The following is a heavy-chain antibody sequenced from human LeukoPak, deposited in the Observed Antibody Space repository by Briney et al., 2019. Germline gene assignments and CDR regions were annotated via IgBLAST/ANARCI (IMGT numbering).Heavy chain of an antibody. J-gene: IGHJ4*02. D-gene: IGHD5-18*01. CDR1: GFTFDDYA. CDR2: ISWNSVNI. V-gene: IGHV3-9*01. CDR3: ARNSARLPSTAMVPYYFDY. Sequence: HSGGSLRLSCAASGFTFDDYAMHWVRQAPGKGLEWVSGISWNSVNIGYADSVKGRFTISRDNAKNSLYLQMNSLRAEDTALYFCARNSARLPSTAMVPYYFDYWGQGTLVTVSS.